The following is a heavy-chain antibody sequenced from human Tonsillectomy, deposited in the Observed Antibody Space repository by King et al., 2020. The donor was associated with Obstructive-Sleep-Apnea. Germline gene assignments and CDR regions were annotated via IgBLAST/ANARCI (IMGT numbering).Heavy chain of an antibody. J-gene: IGHJ4*02. CDR3: AIDDGSSWDF. CDR1: GFTFTVYS. V-gene: IGHV1-2*02. CDR2: FNPNSGGT. D-gene: IGHD6-13*01. Sequence: QLVQSGAEVTKPGASVKVSCKAPGFTFTVYSMHWVRQAPGQGLEWMAWFNPNSGGTNSAQKFQGRDTLTRDTPISTAYMELNRLRSDDTAVHYCAIDDGSSWDFWGQGTLVTVSS.